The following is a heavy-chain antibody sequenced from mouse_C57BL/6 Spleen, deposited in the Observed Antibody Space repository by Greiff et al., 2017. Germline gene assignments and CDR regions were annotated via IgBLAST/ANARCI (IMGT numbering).Heavy chain of an antibody. CDR2: IDPETGGT. CDR3: TRRQLRPWFAY. D-gene: IGHD3-2*02. J-gene: IGHJ3*01. Sequence: QVQLQQSGAELVRPGASVTLSCKASGYTFTDYEMHWVKQTPVHGLEWIGAIDPETGGTAYNQKFKGKAILTADKSSSTAYMELRSLTSEDSAVYYCTRRQLRPWFAYRGQGTLVTVSA. CDR1: GYTFTDYE. V-gene: IGHV1-15*01.